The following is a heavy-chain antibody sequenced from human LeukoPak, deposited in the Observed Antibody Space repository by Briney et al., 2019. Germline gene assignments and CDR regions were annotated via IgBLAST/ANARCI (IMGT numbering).Heavy chain of an antibody. CDR1: GFTFSDYY. J-gene: IGHJ4*02. CDR3: ASSADYGGNSFDY. Sequence: GGSLRLSCAASGFTFSDYYMSWIRQAPGKGLEWVSYISSSGSTIYYADSVKGRFTISRDNAKNSLYLQMNSLRAEDTAVYYCASSADYGGNSFDYWGQGTLVTVSS. CDR2: ISSSGSTI. D-gene: IGHD4-23*01. V-gene: IGHV3-11*04.